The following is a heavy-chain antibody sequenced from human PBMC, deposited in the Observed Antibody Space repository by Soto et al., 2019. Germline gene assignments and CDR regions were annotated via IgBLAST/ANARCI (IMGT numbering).Heavy chain of an antibody. V-gene: IGHV3-23*01. CDR2: LGGNGFTT. J-gene: IGHJ6*03. D-gene: IGHD2-2*01. Sequence: EVQLLESGGGLVQPGGSLRLSCVVSGFTFGSYAMSWVRQAPEKGPEWVAILGGNGFTTYYADSVKGRFTISGDKSKSTLFLQMHSLRADDTGVYYCAKALRPSVNFFYDMDVWGRGTSVTVSS. CDR1: GFTFGSYA. CDR3: AKALRPSVNFFYDMDV.